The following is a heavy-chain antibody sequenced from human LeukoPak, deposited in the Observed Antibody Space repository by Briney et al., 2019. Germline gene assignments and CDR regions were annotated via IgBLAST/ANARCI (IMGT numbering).Heavy chain of an antibody. CDR2: ISGSGTNT. Sequence: GGSLRLSCAASGFTFSSYVMSWVRQAPGKGLEWVSGISGSGTNTYYADSVKGRFTISRGNSKNTLYVQMNSLRAEDTAIYYCAKNRRGCSSASCYGYYFDYWGQGIRVTVSS. V-gene: IGHV3-23*01. CDR3: AKNRRGCSSASCYGYYFDY. J-gene: IGHJ4*02. CDR1: GFTFSSYV. D-gene: IGHD2-2*01.